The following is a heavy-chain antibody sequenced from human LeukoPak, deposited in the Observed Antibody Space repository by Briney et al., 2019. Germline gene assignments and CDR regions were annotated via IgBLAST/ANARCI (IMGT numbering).Heavy chain of an antibody. D-gene: IGHD3-16*02. J-gene: IGHJ3*02. CDR3: ARAKDNYRGNDAFDI. CDR1: GGSISSGSYY. Sequence: MASQTLSLTCTVSGGSISSGSYYWSWIRQPAGKGLEWIGRIYTSGSTNYNPSLKSRVTISVDTSKNQFSLKLSSVTAADTAVYYCARAKDNYRGNDAFDIWGQGTMVTVSS. CDR2: IYTSGST. V-gene: IGHV4-61*02.